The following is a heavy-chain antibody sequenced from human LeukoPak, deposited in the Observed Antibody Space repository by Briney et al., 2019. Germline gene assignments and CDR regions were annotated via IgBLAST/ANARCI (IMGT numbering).Heavy chain of an antibody. V-gene: IGHV1-2*02. Sequence: ASVKVSCKASGGTFSSYAISWVRQAPGQGLEWMGWINPNSGGTNYAQKFQGRVTMTRDTSISTAYMELSRLRSDDTAVYYCARLLAYYGSSGYYAYYFDYWGQGTLVTVSS. CDR3: ARLLAYYGSSGYYAYYFDY. J-gene: IGHJ4*02. CDR2: INPNSGGT. D-gene: IGHD3-22*01. CDR1: GGTFSSYA.